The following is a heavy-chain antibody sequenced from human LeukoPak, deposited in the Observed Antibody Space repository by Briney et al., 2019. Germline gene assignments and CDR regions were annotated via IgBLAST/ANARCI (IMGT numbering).Heavy chain of an antibody. CDR1: GGSISSSSYY. V-gene: IGHV4-39*01. Sequence: SETLSLTCTVSGGSISSSSYYWGWIRQPPGKGLEWIGSIYYSGSTYYNPSLKSRVTISVDTSKNQFSLKLSSVTAADTAVYYCARDNYPGIAAAGTEYYYYGMDVWGQGTTVTVSS. D-gene: IGHD6-13*01. J-gene: IGHJ6*02. CDR3: ARDNYPGIAAAGTEYYYYGMDV. CDR2: IYYSGST.